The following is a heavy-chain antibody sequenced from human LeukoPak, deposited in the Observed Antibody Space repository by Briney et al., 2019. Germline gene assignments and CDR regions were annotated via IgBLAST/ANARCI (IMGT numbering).Heavy chain of an antibody. V-gene: IGHV3-13*01. CDR1: GFSFSPYD. CDR2: IGTAGDT. CDR3: VRDCITLGLSGGFDL. D-gene: IGHD3-10*01. J-gene: IGHJ2*01. Sequence: PGGSLRLSCAASGFSFSPYDMHWVRQTTGKGLEWVSAIGTAGDTYYTGSVKGRFTISRENAKNSLYLQMNSLRAGDTAVYYCVRDCITLGLSGGFDLWCRGILVTVSS.